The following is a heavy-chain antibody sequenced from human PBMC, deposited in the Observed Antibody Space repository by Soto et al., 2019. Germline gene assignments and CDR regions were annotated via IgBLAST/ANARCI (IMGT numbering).Heavy chain of an antibody. V-gene: IGHV3-72*01. CDR3: GRWTSGSPDC. Sequence: EVQLVESGGGLVQPGGSLRLSCAASGFTLGDHYMGWVRQAPGKGLEWLGRTRNKANNYITEYATSVKGRFTISRDDSKNSVYLQLNSLKSEDTAVYYCGRWTSGSPDCWGQGTLVTVSS. D-gene: IGHD1-26*01. J-gene: IGHJ4*02. CDR1: GFTLGDHY. CDR2: TRNKANNYIT.